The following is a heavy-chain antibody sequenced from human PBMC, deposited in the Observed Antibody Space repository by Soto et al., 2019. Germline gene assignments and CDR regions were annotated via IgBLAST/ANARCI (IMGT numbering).Heavy chain of an antibody. J-gene: IGHJ6*03. D-gene: IGHD1-7*01. CDR1: GFTFSSYG. V-gene: IGHV3-33*01. Sequence: GGSLRLSCAASGFTFSSYGMHWVRQAPGKGLEWVAVIWYDGSNKYYADSVKGRFTISRDNSKNTLYLQMNSLRAEDTAVYYCARANWNYGDYYYYMDVWGKGTTVTVSS. CDR2: IWYDGSNK. CDR3: ARANWNYGDYYYYMDV.